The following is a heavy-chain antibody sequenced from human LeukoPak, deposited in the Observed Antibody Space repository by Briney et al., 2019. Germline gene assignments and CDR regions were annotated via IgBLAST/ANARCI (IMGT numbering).Heavy chain of an antibody. Sequence: ASVKVSCKASGYTFTSYGISWVRQAPGQGLEWMGWINTNTGNPTYAQGFTGRFVFSLDTSVSTAYLQISSLKAEDTAVYYCARDQALLWFGELFNGRYYFDYWGQGTLVTVSS. CDR1: GYTFTSYG. V-gene: IGHV7-4-1*02. J-gene: IGHJ4*02. D-gene: IGHD3-10*01. CDR3: ARDQALLWFGELFNGRYYFDY. CDR2: INTNTGNP.